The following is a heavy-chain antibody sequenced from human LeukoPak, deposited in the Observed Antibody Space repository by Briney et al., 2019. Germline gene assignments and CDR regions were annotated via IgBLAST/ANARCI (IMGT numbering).Heavy chain of an antibody. Sequence: GASVKVSCKASGYTFTGYYMHWVRQAPGQGLEWMGWISAYNGNTNYAQKLQGRVTMTTDTSTSTAYMELRSLRSDDTAVYYCAASGWYPKYFDCWGQGTLVTVSS. D-gene: IGHD6-19*01. V-gene: IGHV1-18*04. CDR3: AASGWYPKYFDC. J-gene: IGHJ4*02. CDR1: GYTFTGYY. CDR2: ISAYNGNT.